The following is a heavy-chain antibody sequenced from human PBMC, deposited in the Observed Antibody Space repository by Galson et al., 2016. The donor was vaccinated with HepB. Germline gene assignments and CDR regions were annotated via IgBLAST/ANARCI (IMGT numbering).Heavy chain of an antibody. D-gene: IGHD1-26*01. CDR3: ERPDDSAWESALGGPLGI. J-gene: IGHJ3*02. Sequence: QSGAEVKKPGESLKISCKTSGYSFTAYWLAWVRQMPGKGLEWMGIIYPGDSDVRYSPSFQGQVTISDDRSITAAYLQWISLKASETAVYYCERPDDSAWESALGGPLGIWGQGTMVTVSS. CDR2: IYPGDSDV. V-gene: IGHV5-51*01. CDR1: GYSFTAYW.